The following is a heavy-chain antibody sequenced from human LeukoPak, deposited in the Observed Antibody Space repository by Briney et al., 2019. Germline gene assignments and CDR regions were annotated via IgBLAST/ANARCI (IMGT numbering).Heavy chain of an antibody. CDR1: GYTFTSYY. D-gene: IGHD6-19*01. J-gene: IGHJ4*02. Sequence: ASVKVSCKASGYTFTSYYMHWVRQAPGQGLEWMGIINPSGGSTSYAQKFQGRVTMTRDTSTSTVYMELSSLRSEDAAVYYCASAVAGMGDYFDYWGQGTLVTVSS. V-gene: IGHV1-46*01. CDR2: INPSGGST. CDR3: ASAVAGMGDYFDY.